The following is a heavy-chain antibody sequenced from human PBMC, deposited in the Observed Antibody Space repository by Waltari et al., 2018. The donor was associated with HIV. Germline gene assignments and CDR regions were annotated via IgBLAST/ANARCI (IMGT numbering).Heavy chain of an antibody. J-gene: IGHJ4*02. V-gene: IGHV1-2*02. CDR3: ARDYVNIVVVPAAPDY. D-gene: IGHD2-2*01. CDR1: GYTFTGYY. CDR2: INPNSGGT. Sequence: QVQLVQSGAEVKKPGASVKVSCKASGYTFTGYYMHWVRQAPGQGLEWMGWINPNSGGTNYAQKFQGRVTMTRDTSISTAYMELSRLRSDDTAVYYCARDYVNIVVVPAAPDYWGQGTLVTVSS.